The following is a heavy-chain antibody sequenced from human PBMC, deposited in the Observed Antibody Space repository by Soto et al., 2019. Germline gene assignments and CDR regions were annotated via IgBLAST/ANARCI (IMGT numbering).Heavy chain of an antibody. CDR3: ARGPGARQQLIFSVAGGYYYYGVDV. D-gene: IGHD6-13*01. Sequence: GGSLRLSCAASGFTFSSYVMHWVRQAPGKGLEWVAVTSYDGSNKYYADSVKGRFTISRDNSKNTLYLQMNSLRVEDTAVYYCARGPGARQQLIFSVAGGYYYYGVDVWGQGTTVTVSS. CDR2: TSYDGSNK. CDR1: GFTFSSYV. J-gene: IGHJ6*02. V-gene: IGHV3-30-3*01.